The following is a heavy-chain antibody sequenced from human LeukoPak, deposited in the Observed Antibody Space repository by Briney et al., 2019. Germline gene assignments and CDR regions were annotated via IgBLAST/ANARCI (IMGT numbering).Heavy chain of an antibody. CDR1: GGSLSSISYY. V-gene: IGHV4-39*01. J-gene: IGHJ4*02. CDR3: ARLAYDSYGYYFDY. CDR2: IYYSGST. Sequence: SETLSLTCTVSGGSLSSISYYWGWIRQPPGKGLEWIGSIYYSGSTYYNPSLKSRVTISVDTSKNQFSLKLSSVTAADTAVYYCARLAYDSYGYYFDYWGQGTMVTVSS. D-gene: IGHD5-18*01.